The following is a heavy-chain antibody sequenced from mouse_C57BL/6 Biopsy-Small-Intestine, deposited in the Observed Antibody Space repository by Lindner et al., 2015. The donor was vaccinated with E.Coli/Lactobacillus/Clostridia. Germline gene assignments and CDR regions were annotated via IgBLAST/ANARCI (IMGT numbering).Heavy chain of an antibody. CDR1: GYTFSGYY. CDR3: ARGLYKIQEG. D-gene: IGHD1-1*01. Sequence: SVKVSCKASGYTFSGYYMHWVRQAPGQGLEWMGRVNPNSGRTNSAQKFQGRVTMTADASISTAYMELSGLRSDDTAVYYCARGLYKIQEGWGQGTLVTVSS. V-gene: IGHV1-64*01. CDR2: VNPNSGRT. J-gene: IGHJ4*01.